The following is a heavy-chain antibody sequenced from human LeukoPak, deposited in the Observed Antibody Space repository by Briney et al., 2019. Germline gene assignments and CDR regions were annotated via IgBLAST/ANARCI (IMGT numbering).Heavy chain of an antibody. CDR3: ARPAR. J-gene: IGHJ4*02. CDR1: GYTFTGYY. V-gene: IGHV1-2*02. CDR2: INPNSGGT. Sequence: ASVKVSCKASGYTFTGYYMHWVRQAPGQGLEWMGWINPNSGGTNYAQKFQGRVTITVDKSTSTAYMELSSLRSEDTAVYYCARPARWGQGTLVTVSS.